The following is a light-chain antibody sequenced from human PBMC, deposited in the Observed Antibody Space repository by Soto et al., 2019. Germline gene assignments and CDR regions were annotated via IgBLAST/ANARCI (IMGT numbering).Light chain of an antibody. J-gene: IGKJ1*01. CDR1: QSISNW. CDR3: QQYDTYPRT. V-gene: IGKV1-5*03. CDR2: KAS. Sequence: DIQMTLSPSTLSASVGDRVTITCRASQSISNWLAWYQQKPGKAPKLLIFKASTLESGVPSRFSGSGSGTEFTLNISSLQPDDFATYHCQQYDTYPRTFGQGTKVDIK.